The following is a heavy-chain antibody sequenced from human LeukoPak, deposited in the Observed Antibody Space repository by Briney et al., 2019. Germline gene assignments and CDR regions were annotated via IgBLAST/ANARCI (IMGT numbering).Heavy chain of an antibody. CDR1: GFTFAKYG. CDR3: AKHYCTRGSWGDCGMDV. V-gene: IGHV3-23*01. CDR2: LSDNSFRT. J-gene: IGHJ6*01. Sequence: HTGGSLRLSCAASGFTFAKYGMTWIRQAPGKGLEYVSALSDNSFRTYYADSVKGRFSISRDNSKNTFYLQMNSLGAEDTAVYYCAKHYCTRGSWGDCGMDVWGRGTTVTVSS. D-gene: IGHD2-8*01.